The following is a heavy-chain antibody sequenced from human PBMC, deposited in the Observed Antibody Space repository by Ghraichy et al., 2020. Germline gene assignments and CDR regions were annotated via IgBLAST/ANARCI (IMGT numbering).Heavy chain of an antibody. V-gene: IGHV4-34*04. CDR2: IFDSGSM. D-gene: IGHD3-10*01. Sequence: SETLSLTCAVDDGPFSAFYWNWIRQSPGQGLEWNGEIFDSGSMNTNPSRKSRGPMSIDKSKKQFSLNLSSVTAAATAVYYCARGGSCVGTTRDNRGYLAPWGQGTAVTVCS. J-gene: IGHJ5*02. CDR1: DGPFSAFY. CDR3: ARGGSCVGTTRDNRGYLAP.